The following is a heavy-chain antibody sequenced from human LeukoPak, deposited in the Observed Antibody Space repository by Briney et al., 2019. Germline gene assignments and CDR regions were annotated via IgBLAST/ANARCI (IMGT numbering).Heavy chain of an antibody. CDR3: AIDSSGRFDY. CDR1: GFTFSSYA. CDR2: ISGSGGST. J-gene: IGHJ4*02. Sequence: GGSLRLSCAASGFTFSSYAMSWVRQAPGKGLEWVSAISGSGGSTYYADSVKDRFTISRDNPKNTLYLQMNSLRAEDTAVYYCAIDSSGRFDYWGQGTLVTVSS. D-gene: IGHD3-22*01. V-gene: IGHV3-23*01.